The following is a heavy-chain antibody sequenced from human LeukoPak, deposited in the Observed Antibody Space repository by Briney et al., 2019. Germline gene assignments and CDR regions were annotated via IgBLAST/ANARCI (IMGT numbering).Heavy chain of an antibody. CDR3: ARDLRGYCSSTSCLPGGY. CDR1: GYTFTSYG. Sequence: GASVKVSCKASGYTFTSYGISWVRQAPGQGLEWMEWISAYNGNTNYAQKLQGRVTMTTDTSTSTAYMELRSLRSDDTAVYYCARDLRGYCSSTSCLPGGYWGQGTLVTVSS. CDR2: ISAYNGNT. D-gene: IGHD2-2*01. J-gene: IGHJ4*02. V-gene: IGHV1-18*01.